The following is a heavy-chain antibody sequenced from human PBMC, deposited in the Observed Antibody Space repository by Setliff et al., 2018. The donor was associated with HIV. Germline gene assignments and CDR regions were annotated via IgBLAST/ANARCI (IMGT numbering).Heavy chain of an antibody. J-gene: IGHJ6*02. CDR1: GGSISTTYYY. Sequence: SETLSLTCTVSGGSISTTYYYWGWIRQPPGKGLEWIGRIYYSGSTYYNPSLKSRVTISVDTSKNQFSLKLSSVTAADTAVYYCARTRTTGNYYYGMDVWGQGTKVTVSS. CDR2: IYYSGST. V-gene: IGHV4-39*07. CDR3: ARTRTTGNYYYGMDV. D-gene: IGHD1-1*01.